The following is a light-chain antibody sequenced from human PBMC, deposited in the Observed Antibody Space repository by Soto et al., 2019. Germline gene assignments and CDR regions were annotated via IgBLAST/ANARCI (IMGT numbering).Light chain of an antibody. V-gene: IGLV1-47*01. CDR2: RNN. CDR1: SSNIGSNY. Sequence: QSVLTQPPSASGTPGQRVTISCSGSSSNIGSNYVYWYQQLPGTAPKLLIYRNNHRPSGVPDRFSGSNSGTSASLAISGLRSEDEADYYCAAWDDNLSGVVFGGGTQLTVL. J-gene: IGLJ2*01. CDR3: AAWDDNLSGVV.